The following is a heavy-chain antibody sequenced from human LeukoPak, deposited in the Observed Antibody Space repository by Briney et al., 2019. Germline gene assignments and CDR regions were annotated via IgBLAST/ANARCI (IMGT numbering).Heavy chain of an antibody. CDR2: IYPGDSDT. CDR1: GYIFTSYW. Sequence: GESLKISCKGSGYIFTSYWIGWVRQMPGKGLEWMGIIYPGDSDTRYSPSFQGQVTISADKSISTAYLQWSSLKASDTAMYYCARNRNGGSGSYGNWFDPWGQGTLVTVSS. J-gene: IGHJ5*02. V-gene: IGHV5-51*01. D-gene: IGHD3-10*01. CDR3: ARNRNGGSGSYGNWFDP.